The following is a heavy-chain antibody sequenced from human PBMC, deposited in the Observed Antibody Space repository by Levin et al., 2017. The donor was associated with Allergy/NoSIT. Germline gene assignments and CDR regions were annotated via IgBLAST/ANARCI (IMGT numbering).Heavy chain of an antibody. V-gene: IGHV3-11*03. D-gene: IGHD5-18*01. CDR1: GFTFSDYY. Sequence: PGGSLRLSCAASGFTFSDYYMAWIRQAPGKGLEWVSYLTSSSSYTNYADSVKGRFTISRDNAKNSLYLQMNSLRAEDTAVYYCARRGARGYTYGENFDYWGQGTLVTVSS. CDR3: ARRGARGYTYGENFDY. CDR2: LTSSSSYT. J-gene: IGHJ4*02.